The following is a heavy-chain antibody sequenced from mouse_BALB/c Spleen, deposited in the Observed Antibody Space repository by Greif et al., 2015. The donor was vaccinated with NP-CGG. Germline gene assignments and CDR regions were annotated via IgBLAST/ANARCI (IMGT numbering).Heavy chain of an antibody. CDR1: GYTFTSYD. CDR3: ARSGDSITTVVATSGYYAMDY. CDR2: IYPGDGST. J-gene: IGHJ4*01. Sequence: VQLQQSGTELVKPGALVKISCKASGYTFTSYDINWVKQRPGQGLEWTGWIYPGDGSTKYNEKFKGKATLTADKSSSTAYMQLSSLTSENSAVYFCARSGDSITTVVATSGYYAMDYWGQGTSVTVSS. V-gene: IGHV1S56*01. D-gene: IGHD1-1*01.